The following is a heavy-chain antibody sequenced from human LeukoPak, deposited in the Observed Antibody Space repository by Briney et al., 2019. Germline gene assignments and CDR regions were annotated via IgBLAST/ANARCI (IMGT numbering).Heavy chain of an antibody. Sequence: GGSLRLSCAASGFTFSSYAMSWVRQAPGKGLEWVSTIGGSGGSTYYADSVKGRFTISRDNSKNTLHLQMNSLRAEDTAVYSCAKHCSALYYLGYFDYWGQGTLVTVSS. J-gene: IGHJ4*02. CDR3: AKHCSALYYLGYFDY. CDR1: GFTFSSYA. CDR2: IGGSGGST. V-gene: IGHV3-23*01. D-gene: IGHD2-15*01.